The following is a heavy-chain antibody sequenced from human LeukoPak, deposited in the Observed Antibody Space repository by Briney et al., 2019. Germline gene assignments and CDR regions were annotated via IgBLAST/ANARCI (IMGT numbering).Heavy chain of an antibody. D-gene: IGHD6-13*01. V-gene: IGHV4-59*01. J-gene: IGHJ4*02. CDR1: GGSNSSYF. CDR3: ARYPLPGIAAAGLDY. Sequence: PSETLSLTCTVSGGSNSSYFWSWIRQSAGKGLEWIGYIYYSGSTNYNPSLKSRVTISVDTSKNQFSLKLSSVTAADTAVYYCARYPLPGIAAAGLDYWGQGTLVTVSS. CDR2: IYYSGST.